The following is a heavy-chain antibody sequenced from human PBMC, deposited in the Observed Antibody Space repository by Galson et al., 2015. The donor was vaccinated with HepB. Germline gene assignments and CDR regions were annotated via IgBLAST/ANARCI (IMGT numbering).Heavy chain of an antibody. V-gene: IGHV3-66*01. J-gene: IGHJ5*02. CDR3: AREHSSGWEGEWFDP. D-gene: IGHD6-19*01. CDR2: IYSGGST. CDR1: GFTVSSNY. Sequence: SLRLSCAASGFTVSSNYMSWVRQAPGKGLEWVSVIYSGGSTYYADSVKGRFTISRDNSKNTLYLQMNSLRAEDTAVYYCAREHSSGWEGEWFDPWGQGTLVTVSS.